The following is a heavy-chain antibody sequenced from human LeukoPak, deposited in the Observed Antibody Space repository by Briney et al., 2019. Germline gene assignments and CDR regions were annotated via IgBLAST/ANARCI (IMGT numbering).Heavy chain of an antibody. J-gene: IGHJ2*01. D-gene: IGHD2-21*02. CDR2: IYYSGST. V-gene: IGHV4-59*08. CDR3: ARFKVNVVVTAIWYFDL. Sequence: SETLSLTCTVSGGSISSYYWSWIRQPPGKGLEWIGYIYYSGSTNYNPSLKSRVTVSVDTSKNQFSLKLSSVTAADTAVYYCARFKVNVVVTAIWYFDLWGRGTLVPVSS. CDR1: GGSISSYY.